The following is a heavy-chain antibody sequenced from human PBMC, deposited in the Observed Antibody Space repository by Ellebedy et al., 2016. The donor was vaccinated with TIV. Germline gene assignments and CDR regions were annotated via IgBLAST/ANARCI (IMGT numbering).Heavy chain of an antibody. CDR2: IKEDGNEK. CDR1: GFTLSSYW. Sequence: GGSLRLSCXASGFTLSSYWMXXXXXETGKGLEWVANIKEDGNEKYYVDSVKGRFTISRDNAKNSLYLQMNSLRAEDMAVYYCARGGSYAAFDIWGQGTMVTVSS. CDR3: ARGGSYAAFDI. D-gene: IGHD1-26*01. V-gene: IGHV3-7*03. J-gene: IGHJ3*02.